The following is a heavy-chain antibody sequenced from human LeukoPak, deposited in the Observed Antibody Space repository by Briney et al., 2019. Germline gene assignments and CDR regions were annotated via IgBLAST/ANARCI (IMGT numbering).Heavy chain of an antibody. D-gene: IGHD5-12*01. CDR3: APLFSGYDGLDY. J-gene: IGHJ4*02. Sequence: GASVTVSCKASGYTFTGYYMHWVRQAPGQGLEWMGWINPNSGGTNYAQKFQGRVTMTRDTSISTAYMELSRLRSDDTAVYYCAPLFSGYDGLDYWGQGTLVTVSS. CDR1: GYTFTGYY. V-gene: IGHV1-2*02. CDR2: INPNSGGT.